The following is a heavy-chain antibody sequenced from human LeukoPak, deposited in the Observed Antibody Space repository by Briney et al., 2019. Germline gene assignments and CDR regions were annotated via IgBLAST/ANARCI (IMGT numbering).Heavy chain of an antibody. CDR3: AREGGYEPTFDY. D-gene: IGHD5-12*01. CDR1: GYTFTFYY. CDR2: MNPNSGNT. Sequence: ASVKVSCKASGYTFTFYYMHGVRQATGQGLEWMGWMNPNSGNTGYAQKFQGRVTMTRNTSISTAYMELSSLRSEDTAVYYCAREGGYEPTFDYWGQGTLVTVSS. V-gene: IGHV1-8*02. J-gene: IGHJ4*02.